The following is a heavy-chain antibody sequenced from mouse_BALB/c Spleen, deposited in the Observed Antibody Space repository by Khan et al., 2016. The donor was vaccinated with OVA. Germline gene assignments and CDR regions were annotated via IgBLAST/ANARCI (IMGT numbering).Heavy chain of an antibody. Sequence: VQLKESGPGLVKPSQTVSLTCTVTGISIATRNYRWSWIRQFPGNKLEWIGYIYYSGTITYNPSLTSRATITRDTSKNQFFLEMNSLTAEDTATYYCARDEYCGYWYFDVWGAGTTVTVSS. CDR3: ARDEYCGYWYFDV. D-gene: IGHD6-1*01. J-gene: IGHJ1*01. V-gene: IGHV3-5*02. CDR1: GISIATRNYR. CDR2: IYYSGTI.